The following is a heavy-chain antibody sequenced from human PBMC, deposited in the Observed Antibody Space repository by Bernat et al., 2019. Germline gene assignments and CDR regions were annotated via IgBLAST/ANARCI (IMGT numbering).Heavy chain of an antibody. V-gene: IGHV3-21*01. Sequence: EVQLVESGGGLVKPGGSLRLSCAASGFTFSSYSMNWVRQAPGKGLEWVSSISSSSSYIYYADSVKGRFTISRDNAKNSLYLQMNSLRAEDPVVYYCAEVTEYQDAFVIWGKGKMVTVS. J-gene: IGHJ3*02. CDR1: GFTFSSYS. D-gene: IGHD4-23*01. CDR2: ISSSSSYI. CDR3: AEVTEYQDAFVI.